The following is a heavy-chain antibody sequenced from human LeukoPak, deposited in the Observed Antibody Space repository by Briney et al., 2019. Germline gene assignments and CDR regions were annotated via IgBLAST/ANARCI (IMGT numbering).Heavy chain of an antibody. J-gene: IGHJ4*02. CDR1: GYTFTSYG. V-gene: IGHV1-18*01. D-gene: IGHD1-26*01. CDR2: ISAYNGNT. Sequence: ASVKVSCKASGYTFTSYGISWVRQAPGQGLEWMGWISAYNGNTNYAQKLQGRVTMTTDTSTSTAYMELRSLRSDDTAVYYCARDTGIVGDTGIDYWGQGTLVTVSS. CDR3: ARDTGIVGDTGIDY.